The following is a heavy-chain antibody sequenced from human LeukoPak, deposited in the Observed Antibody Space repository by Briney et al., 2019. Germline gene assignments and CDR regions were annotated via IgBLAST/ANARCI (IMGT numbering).Heavy chain of an antibody. J-gene: IGHJ3*02. V-gene: IGHV5-51*01. Sequence: GESLKISCKGSGYSFTSYWIGWVRQMPGEGLEWMGIIYPGDSDTRYSPSFQGQVTISADKSISTAYLQWSSLKASDTAMYYCAKTGYSSSWYFVAFDIWGQGTMVTVSS. D-gene: IGHD6-13*01. CDR1: GYSFTSYW. CDR2: IYPGDSDT. CDR3: AKTGYSSSWYFVAFDI.